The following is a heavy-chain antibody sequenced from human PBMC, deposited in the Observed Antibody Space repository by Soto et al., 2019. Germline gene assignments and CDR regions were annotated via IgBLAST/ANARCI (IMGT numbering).Heavy chain of an antibody. V-gene: IGHV4-59*08. D-gene: IGHD3-16*01. Sequence: SETLSLTCTVSGGSISSYYWSWIRQPPGKGLEWIGYIYYSGSTNYNPSLKSRVTISVDTSKNQFSLKLSSVTAADTAVYYCARAWGGNVFDYWGQGTLVTVSS. J-gene: IGHJ4*02. CDR3: ARAWGGNVFDY. CDR1: GGSISSYY. CDR2: IYYSGST.